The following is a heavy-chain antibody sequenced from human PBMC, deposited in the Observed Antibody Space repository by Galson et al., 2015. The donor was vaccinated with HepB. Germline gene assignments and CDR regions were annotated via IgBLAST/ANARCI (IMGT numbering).Heavy chain of an antibody. J-gene: IGHJ4*02. Sequence: SLRLSCAASGFPFSIYVMHWVRQAPGKGLEWVAVIWSDGSNKYYADSVKGRFTISRDNSKNTLYLQMNSLRAEDTAVYYCARDGYCGGDCYFGFDYWGQGTLVTVSS. V-gene: IGHV3-33*01. CDR1: GFPFSIYV. CDR3: ARDGYCGGDCYFGFDY. D-gene: IGHD2-21*01. CDR2: IWSDGSNK.